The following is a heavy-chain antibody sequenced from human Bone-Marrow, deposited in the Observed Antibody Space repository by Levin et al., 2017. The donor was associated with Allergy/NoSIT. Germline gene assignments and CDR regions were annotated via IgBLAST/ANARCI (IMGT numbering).Heavy chain of an antibody. J-gene: IGHJ2*01. CDR3: ARRVDPFGVVNGDWCFDL. V-gene: IGHV2-5*01. CDR2: IFWNDDR. CDR1: GFSLNTGGVG. Sequence: SGPTLVKPTETLTLTCTFSGFSLNTGGVGVGWIRQPPGKALEWLAFIFWNDDRRYSPSLKTRLTITKDTSKNQVVLTMTNMDPVDTATYYCARRVDPFGVVNGDWCFDLWGRGTLVTVSS. D-gene: IGHD3-3*01.